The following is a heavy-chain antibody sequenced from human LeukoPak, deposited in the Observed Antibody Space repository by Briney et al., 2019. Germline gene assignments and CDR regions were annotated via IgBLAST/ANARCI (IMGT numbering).Heavy chain of an antibody. CDR2: INTNTGNP. CDR1: GYTFTSYA. V-gene: IGHV7-4-1*02. CDR3: ARDIFDYGGNWFDP. J-gene: IGHJ5*02. Sequence: GASVKVSCKASGYTFTSYAMNWVRQAPGQGLEWMGWINTNTGNPTYAQGFTGRFVFSLDTSVSTAYLQISSLKAEDTAVYYCARDIFDYGGNWFDPWGQGTLVTVSS. D-gene: IGHD4-23*01.